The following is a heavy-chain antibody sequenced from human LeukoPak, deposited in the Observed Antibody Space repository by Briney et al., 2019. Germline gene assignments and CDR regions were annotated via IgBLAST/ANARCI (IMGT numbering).Heavy chain of an antibody. CDR3: ARAGLYGSGSYLCY. V-gene: IGHV1-2*02. CDR2: INPNSGGT. Sequence: ASVKVSCKASGYTFTGYYIHWVRQAPGQGLEWMGWINPNSGGTNYAQKFQGRVTLTRDTSISTAYMELSRLRSDDTAVYYCARAGLYGSGSYLCYWGQGSLVTVSS. CDR1: GYTFTGYY. J-gene: IGHJ4*02. D-gene: IGHD3-10*01.